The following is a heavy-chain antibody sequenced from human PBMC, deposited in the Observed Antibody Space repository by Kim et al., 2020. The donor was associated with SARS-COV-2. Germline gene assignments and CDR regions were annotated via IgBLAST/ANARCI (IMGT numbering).Heavy chain of an antibody. V-gene: IGHV3-30*04. Sequence: GGSLRLSCAASGFTFSSYAMHWVRQAPGKGLEWVAVISYDGSNKYYADSVKGRFTISRDNSKNTLYLQMNSLRAEDTAVYYCARVPHRGDFPQWGQGTLV. D-gene: IGHD3-3*01. CDR2: ISYDGSNK. J-gene: IGHJ4*02. CDR3: ARVPHRGDFPQ. CDR1: GFTFSSYA.